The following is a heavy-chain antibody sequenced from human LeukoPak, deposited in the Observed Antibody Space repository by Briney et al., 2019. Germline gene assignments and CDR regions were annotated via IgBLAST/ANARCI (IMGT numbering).Heavy chain of an antibody. V-gene: IGHV4-34*01. Sequence: PSETLSLTCAVYGGSFSGYYWSWIRQPPGKGLEWIGEINHSGSTNYNPSLKSRVTISVDTSKNQFSLKLSSVTAADTAVYYCAIAGPYYGSGSYYYWGQGTLVTVSS. CDR1: GGSFSGYY. J-gene: IGHJ4*02. CDR2: INHSGST. CDR3: AIAGPYYGSGSYYY. D-gene: IGHD3-10*01.